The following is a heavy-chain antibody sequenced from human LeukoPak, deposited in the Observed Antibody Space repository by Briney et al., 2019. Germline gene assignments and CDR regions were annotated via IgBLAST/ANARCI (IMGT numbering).Heavy chain of an antibody. CDR2: IYPDDSDT. Sequence: GESLKISCKGSGYSFTSFWIGWVRQMPGKGLEWMGIIYPDDSDTRYSPSFQGQVTISVDKSISTAYLQWSSPRASDTAMYYCARGGYYGSGRGWFDPWGQGTLVTVSS. D-gene: IGHD3-10*01. J-gene: IGHJ5*02. CDR3: ARGGYYGSGRGWFDP. V-gene: IGHV5-51*01. CDR1: GYSFTSFW.